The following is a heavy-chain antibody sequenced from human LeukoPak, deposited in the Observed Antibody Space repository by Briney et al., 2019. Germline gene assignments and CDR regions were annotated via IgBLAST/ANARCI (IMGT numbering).Heavy chain of an antibody. CDR1: GFTVSSNY. CDR2: IYGGGST. J-gene: IGHJ4*02. D-gene: IGHD2-21*01. Sequence: PGGSLRLSCVVSGFTVSSNYMSWVRQAPGKGLEWVSVIYGGGSTYYADSVKGRFTISRDNSKNTLYLQMNSLRAEDTAVYYCARNIGGVGYWGQGTLVTVSS. V-gene: IGHV3-53*01. CDR3: ARNIGGVGY.